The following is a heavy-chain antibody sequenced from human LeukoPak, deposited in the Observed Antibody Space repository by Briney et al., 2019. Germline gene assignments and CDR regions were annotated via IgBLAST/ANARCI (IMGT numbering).Heavy chain of an antibody. Sequence: ASVKVSCKASGYALTTYDINWVRQATGQRLEWMAWMNPNTYDTGYAQKFQGRVTITRDTSINTAYMELSSLTSDDTAIYYCARFGGGAAKDDRLDYWGQGTLVTVSS. CDR2: MNPNTYDT. CDR1: GYALTTYD. V-gene: IGHV1-8*03. J-gene: IGHJ4*02. CDR3: ARFGGGAAKDDRLDY. D-gene: IGHD3-16*01.